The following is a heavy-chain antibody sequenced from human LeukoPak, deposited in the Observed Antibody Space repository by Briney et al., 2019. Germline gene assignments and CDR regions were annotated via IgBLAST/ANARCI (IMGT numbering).Heavy chain of an antibody. D-gene: IGHD3-22*01. V-gene: IGHV1-8*03. CDR2: MNPNSGNT. J-gene: IGHJ4*02. CDR1: GYTFTSYD. CDR3: ARVPWDYYDSSGYSN. Sequence: GASVKVSCKASGYTFTSYDINWVRQATGQGLEWMGWMNPNSGNTGYAQKFQGRVTITRNTSISTAYMELSSLRSEDTAVYYCARVPWDYYDSSGYSNWGQGTLVTVSS.